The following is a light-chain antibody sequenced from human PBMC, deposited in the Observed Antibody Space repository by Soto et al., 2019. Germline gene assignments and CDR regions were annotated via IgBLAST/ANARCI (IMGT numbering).Light chain of an antibody. CDR1: SGHSSYA. Sequence: QLVLTQSPSASASLGASVKLTCTLSSGHSSYAIAWHQQQPEKGPRYLMKLNSDGSHSKGDGIPDRFSGSSSGAERYLTISSLQSEDEADYYCQTWGTGFQGVFGTGTKLTVL. CDR2: LNSDGSH. J-gene: IGLJ1*01. V-gene: IGLV4-69*01. CDR3: QTWGTGFQGV.